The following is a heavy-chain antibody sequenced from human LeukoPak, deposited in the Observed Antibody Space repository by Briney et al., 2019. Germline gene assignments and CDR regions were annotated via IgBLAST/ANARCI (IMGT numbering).Heavy chain of an antibody. CDR1: GFTFSSYA. Sequence: GRSLRLSCAASGFTFSSYAMHWVRQAPGKGLEWVAVISYDGSNKYYADSVKGRFTISRDNSKNTLYLQVNSLRAEDTAVYYCARETEWVDAFDIWGQGTMVTVSS. V-gene: IGHV3-30-3*01. J-gene: IGHJ3*02. D-gene: IGHD2-8*01. CDR3: ARETEWVDAFDI. CDR2: ISYDGSNK.